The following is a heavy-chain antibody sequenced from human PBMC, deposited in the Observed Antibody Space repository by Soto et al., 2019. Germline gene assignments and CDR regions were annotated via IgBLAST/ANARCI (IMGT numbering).Heavy chain of an antibody. D-gene: IGHD3-9*01. CDR3: AKAPNFDWLSHFDY. CDR1: GSTFSNYG. CDR2: ISYDGSNK. Sequence: GGSLRLSCAASGSTFSNYGMHWVRQAPGKGLEWVAVISYDGSNKYYADSVKGRFTISRDNSKNTLYLQMNRLRAEDTAVYYCAKAPNFDWLSHFDYWGQGTLVTVSS. J-gene: IGHJ4*02. V-gene: IGHV3-30*18.